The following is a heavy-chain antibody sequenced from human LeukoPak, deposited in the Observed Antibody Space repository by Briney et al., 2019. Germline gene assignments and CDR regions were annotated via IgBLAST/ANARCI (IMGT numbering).Heavy chain of an antibody. CDR1: GYSISSGYY. Sequence: PSETLSLTCTVSGYSISSGYYWGWIRQPPGKGLDWIAIIYHSVSTYCNPSLKSRVTISVDTSKNQFSLKLSSVTAADTAVYYCARVASYTSGWDPFDLWGRGTLVTVSS. J-gene: IGHJ2*01. V-gene: IGHV4-38-2*02. D-gene: IGHD6-19*01. CDR3: ARVASYTSGWDPFDL. CDR2: IYHSVST.